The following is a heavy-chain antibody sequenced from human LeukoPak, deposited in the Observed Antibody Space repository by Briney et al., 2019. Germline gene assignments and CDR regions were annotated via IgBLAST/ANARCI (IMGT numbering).Heavy chain of an antibody. CDR3: ARRPGAVADGPTHAFDI. V-gene: IGHV4-39*01. Sequence: SETLSLTCTVSGDSVSRSSYFWGWIRQPPGKGPEWIGSIYYSGSAFYNPSLKSRVTISLDKSKNQFSLTLSSVTAADTAVYHCARRPGAVADGPTHAFDIWGQGTMVTVSS. J-gene: IGHJ3*02. CDR2: IYYSGSA. D-gene: IGHD6-19*01. CDR1: GDSVSRSSYF.